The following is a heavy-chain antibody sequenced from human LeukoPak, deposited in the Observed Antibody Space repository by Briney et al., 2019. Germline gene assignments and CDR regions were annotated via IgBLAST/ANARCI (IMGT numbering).Heavy chain of an antibody. D-gene: IGHD5-12*01. V-gene: IGHV1-69*04. CDR3: ARITSGYDSWIAEYFQH. J-gene: IGHJ1*01. CDR1: GGTFSSYA. Sequence: ASVKVSCKASGGTFSSYAISWVRQAPGQGLEWMGRIIPILGIANYAQKFQGRVTITADKSTSTAYMELSSLRSEDTAVYYCARITSGYDSWIAEYFQHWGQGTLVIVSS. CDR2: IIPILGIA.